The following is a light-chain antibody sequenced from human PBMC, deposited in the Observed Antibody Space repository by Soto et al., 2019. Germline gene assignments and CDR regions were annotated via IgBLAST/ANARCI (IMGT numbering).Light chain of an antibody. CDR2: DVS. CDR3: NSYTTSSNLPV. V-gene: IGLV2-14*01. Sequence: QSALTQPASVSGSPGQSITISCTGTSSDVGGYNYVSWYQQHPGKVPKLMIYDVSNRPSGLSNRFSACKSGNTASLTISGLQAEDEADYYCNSYTTSSNLPVSGAGTKLTVL. J-gene: IGLJ1*01. CDR1: SSDVGGYNY.